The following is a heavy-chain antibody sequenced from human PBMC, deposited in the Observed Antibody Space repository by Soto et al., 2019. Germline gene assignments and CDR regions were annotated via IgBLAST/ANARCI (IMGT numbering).Heavy chain of an antibody. V-gene: IGHV1-18*04. CDR1: GYTFTSYY. CDR2: ISPYNGNT. Sequence: ASVKVSCKASGYTFTSYYMHWVRQAPGQGLEWMGLISPYNGNTSYAQKLQGRVTMTTDTSTSTACMELRSLRSDDTAVYYCARDSGYYGSGSSIPFDYWGQGTLVTVSS. J-gene: IGHJ4*02. D-gene: IGHD3-10*01. CDR3: ARDSGYYGSGSSIPFDY.